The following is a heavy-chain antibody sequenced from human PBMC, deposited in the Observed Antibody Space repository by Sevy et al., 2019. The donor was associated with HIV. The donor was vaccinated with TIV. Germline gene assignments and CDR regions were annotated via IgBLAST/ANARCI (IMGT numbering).Heavy chain of an antibody. CDR2: IKQDGSEK. D-gene: IGHD3-10*01. Sequence: GGSLRLSCAASGFTFSSYWMSWVRQAPGKGLEWVASIKQDGSEKYYVDSVKGRFTISRDNAKNSLYLQMNSLRAEDTAVYYCARDETYYYGSGSSSPGGAFDIWGQGTMVTVSS. CDR3: ARDETYYYGSGSSSPGGAFDI. V-gene: IGHV3-7*03. CDR1: GFTFSSYW. J-gene: IGHJ3*02.